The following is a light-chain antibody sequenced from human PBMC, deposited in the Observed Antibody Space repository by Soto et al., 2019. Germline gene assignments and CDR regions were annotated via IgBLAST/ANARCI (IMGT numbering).Light chain of an antibody. V-gene: IGKV1-5*01. CDR1: QSISSW. CDR3: QQYNSYWT. Sequence: IQITQAPSILSASVGDRVTITLRASQSISSWSAWYQKTARKAHKLMIYAASSLESGVPPSFSGSGSGTEFTLTISSLQHDDFANYYCQQYNSYWTFGQGTKVDIK. CDR2: AAS. J-gene: IGKJ1*01.